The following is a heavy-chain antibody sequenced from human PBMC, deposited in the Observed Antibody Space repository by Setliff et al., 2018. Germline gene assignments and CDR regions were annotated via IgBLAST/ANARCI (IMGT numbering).Heavy chain of an antibody. CDR2: ISASGYTT. D-gene: IGHD3-10*01. CDR1: GFTLSSYA. V-gene: IGHV3-23*01. J-gene: IGHJ4*02. CDR3: AKDQHYYGSGSYYTYDY. Sequence: GGSLRLSCAASGFTLSSYAMSWVRQAPGKGLEWVSVISASGYTTHYADSVKGRFTISRDNSKNTLYLQMNSLRAEDTAVYYCAKDQHYYGSGSYYTYDYWGQGTLVTVSS.